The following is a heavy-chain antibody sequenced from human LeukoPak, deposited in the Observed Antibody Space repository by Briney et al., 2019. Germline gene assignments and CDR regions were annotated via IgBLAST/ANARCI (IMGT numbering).Heavy chain of an antibody. CDR1: GGSISSYY. CDR3: ARLDDLAFDY. D-gene: IGHD1-1*01. J-gene: IGHJ4*02. V-gene: IGHV4-59*01. Sequence: SETLSLTCTVSGGSISSYYWSWIRQPPGKGLEWIGYIYYSGSTNYNPSLESRVTISVDTSKNQFSLKLSSVTAADTAVYYCARLDDLAFDYWGQGTLVTVSS. CDR2: IYYSGST.